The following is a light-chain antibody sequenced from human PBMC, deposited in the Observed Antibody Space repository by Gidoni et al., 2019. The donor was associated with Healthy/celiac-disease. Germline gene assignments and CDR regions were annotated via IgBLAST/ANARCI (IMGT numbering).Light chain of an antibody. CDR2: DAS. CDR1: QSISSW. CDR3: QKYNSYSPYT. J-gene: IGKJ2*01. Sequence: DIQMTQSPSTLSASVGDRVTITCRASQSISSWLAWYQQKPGKDPKLLIYDASSLESGVPSRFSGSGSGTEFTLTISSLQPDDFATYYCQKYNSYSPYTFXQXTKLEIK. V-gene: IGKV1-5*01.